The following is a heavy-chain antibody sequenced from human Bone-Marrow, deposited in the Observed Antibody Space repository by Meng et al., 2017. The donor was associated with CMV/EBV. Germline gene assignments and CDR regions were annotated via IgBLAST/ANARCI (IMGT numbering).Heavy chain of an antibody. Sequence: ASVKVSCKASGYTFTGYYMHWVRQAPGQGLEWMGWINPNSGGTNYAQKFRGRVTMTRDTSISTAYMELSRLRSDDTAVYYCAREWDCSSTSCDDYWGQGTLVTVSS. CDR3: AREWDCSSTSCDDY. CDR2: INPNSGGT. CDR1: GYTFTGYY. D-gene: IGHD2-2*01. J-gene: IGHJ4*02. V-gene: IGHV1-2*02.